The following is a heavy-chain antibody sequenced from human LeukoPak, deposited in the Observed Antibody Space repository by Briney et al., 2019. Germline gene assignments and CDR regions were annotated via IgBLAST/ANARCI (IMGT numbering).Heavy chain of an antibody. J-gene: IGHJ4*02. CDR2: ISYDGSNK. V-gene: IGHV3-30*14. D-gene: IGHD3-10*01. Sequence: GGSLRLSCAASGFTFSSYAMHWVRQAPGKGLEWVAVISYDGSNKYYADSVKGRFTISRDNSKNTLYLQMNSLRAEDTAVYYCARGRGYYGSGSHPPYWGQGTLVTVSS. CDR3: ARGRGYYGSGSHPPY. CDR1: GFTFSSYA.